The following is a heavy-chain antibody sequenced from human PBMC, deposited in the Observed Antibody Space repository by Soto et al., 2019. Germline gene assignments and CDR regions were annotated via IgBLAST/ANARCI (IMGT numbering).Heavy chain of an antibody. CDR2: MNPNSGNT. CDR3: ARGPGGLQWLVESDY. V-gene: IGHV1-8*01. CDR1: GYTFTSYD. J-gene: IGHJ4*02. Sequence: QVQLVQSGAEVKKPGASVKVSCKASGYTFTSYDINWVRQATGQGLEWMGWMNPNSGNTNYAQKLQGRVTMTTDTSTSTAYMELRSLRSDDTAVYYCARGPGGLQWLVESDYWGQGTLVTVSS. D-gene: IGHD6-19*01.